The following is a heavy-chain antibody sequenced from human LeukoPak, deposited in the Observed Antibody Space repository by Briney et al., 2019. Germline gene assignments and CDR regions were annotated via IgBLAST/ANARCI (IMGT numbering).Heavy chain of an antibody. Sequence: VGSLRLSFAGSGFTFSSYGMHWVRQAPGTGVAWVAVISSDGSHKYYADSLKGRFTISRDNSKNTLYLQMNSLRAEDTAVYYCAKVAVGGTIHYFDYWGQGTLVTVSS. CDR2: ISSDGSHK. CDR3: AKVAVGGTIHYFDY. V-gene: IGHV3-30*18. D-gene: IGHD1-26*01. J-gene: IGHJ4*02. CDR1: GFTFSSYG.